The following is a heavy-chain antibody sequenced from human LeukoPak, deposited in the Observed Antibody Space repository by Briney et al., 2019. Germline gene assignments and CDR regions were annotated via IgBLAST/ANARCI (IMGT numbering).Heavy chain of an antibody. CDR1: GGSISSYY. J-gene: IGHJ4*02. V-gene: IGHV4-59*08. CDR3: ARRTAAGNYFDY. D-gene: IGHD6-13*01. Sequence: PSETLSLTCTVSGGSISSYYWSWIRQPPGKGLEWIGYIYYSGSTNYNPSLKSRVTISVDTSKNQFSLKLSSVTAADMAVYYCARRTAAGNYFDYWGQGTLVTVSS. CDR2: IYYSGST.